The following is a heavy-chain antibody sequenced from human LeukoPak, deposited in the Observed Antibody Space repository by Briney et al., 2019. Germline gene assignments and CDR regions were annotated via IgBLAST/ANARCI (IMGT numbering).Heavy chain of an antibody. CDR1: GYTFTSHY. Sequence: ASVTVSCKASGYTFTSHYMHWVRQAPGQGLEWMGIINPSGGGTSYAQKFQGRVTMTRDMSTSTVYMELSSLRSEDTAVYYCARASRGAYNQGWFAPWGQGTLVTVSS. CDR3: ARASRGAYNQGWFAP. V-gene: IGHV1-46*01. J-gene: IGHJ5*02. CDR2: INPSGGGT. D-gene: IGHD5-24*01.